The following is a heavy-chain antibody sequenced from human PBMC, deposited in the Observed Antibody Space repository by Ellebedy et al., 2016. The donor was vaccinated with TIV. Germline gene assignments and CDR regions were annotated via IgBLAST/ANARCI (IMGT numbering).Heavy chain of an antibody. D-gene: IGHD1-1*01. Sequence: GGSLRLSCAASGFTFNSYWMNWVRQAPGKGLEWVAQIKEDGSVEAYIDSVKGRFSISRDKAKKSLYLQMNNLRAEDTDVYYCAGRAYNWNDGSLFDYWGQGTLVTVSS. CDR3: AGRAYNWNDGSLFDY. J-gene: IGHJ4*02. CDR2: IKEDGSVE. V-gene: IGHV3-7*03. CDR1: GFTFNSYW.